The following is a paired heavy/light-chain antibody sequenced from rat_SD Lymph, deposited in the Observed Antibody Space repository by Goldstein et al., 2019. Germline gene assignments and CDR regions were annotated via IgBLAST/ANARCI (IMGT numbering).Light chain of an antibody. J-gene: IGKJ1*01. CDR3: LQDSEYPWT. V-gene: IGKV12S30*01. Sequence: DIQMTQSPASLSASLGETVSIECLASEDIYNNLAWYQQKPGKSPQLLIYYASSLQDGVPSRFSGSGSGTQYSLKINSLESEDAATYFCLQDSEYPWTFGGGTKLELK. CDR1: EDIYNN. CDR2: YAS.
Heavy chain of an antibody. CDR2: ISYDGSST. CDR1: GFTFSDYN. J-gene: IGHJ3*01. Sequence: EVQLVESGGGLVQPGRSLKLSCAASGFTFSDYNMAWVRQAPKKGLEWVATISYDGSSTYYRDSVKGRFTISRDNAKSTLYLQMDSLRSEDTATYYCASHNNLGFAYWGQGTLVTVSS. V-gene: IGHV5-7*01. D-gene: IGHD1-10*01. CDR3: ASHNNLGFAY.